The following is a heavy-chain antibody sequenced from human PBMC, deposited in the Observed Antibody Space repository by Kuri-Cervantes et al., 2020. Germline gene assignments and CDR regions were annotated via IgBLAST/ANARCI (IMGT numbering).Heavy chain of an antibody. CDR2: INPNSGGT. Sequence: ASVKVSCKASGYTFTSYGISWVRQAPGQGLEWMGWINPNSGGTNYAQKFQGRVTMTRDTSTSTVYMELSSLRSEDTAVYYCASGGYDTSGFDYWGQGTLVTVSS. CDR1: GYTFTSYG. V-gene: IGHV1-2*02. CDR3: ASGGYDTSGFDY. J-gene: IGHJ4*02. D-gene: IGHD3-22*01.